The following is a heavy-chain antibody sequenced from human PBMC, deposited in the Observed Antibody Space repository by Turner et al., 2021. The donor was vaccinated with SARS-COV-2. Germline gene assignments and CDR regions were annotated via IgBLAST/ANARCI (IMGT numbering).Heavy chain of an antibody. D-gene: IGHD2-15*01. J-gene: IGHJ4*02. V-gene: IGHV4-34*02. CDR3: AKGDDSRKSGLL. CDR1: GGSFSGYY. CDR2: IHPSGTT. Sequence: QVQLQQWCAGLLKPSETLSLTCAVYGGSFSGYYWTWIRQPPEKGLEWIGEIHPSGTTYHNPSLKGRVTMSVDTSKNQCDLKVSAVTAADTAVYYCAKGDDSRKSGLLWGQGTLVTVSS.